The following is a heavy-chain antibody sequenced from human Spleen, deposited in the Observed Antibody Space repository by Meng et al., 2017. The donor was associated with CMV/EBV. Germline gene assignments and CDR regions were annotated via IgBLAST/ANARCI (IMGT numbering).Heavy chain of an antibody. CDR3: ARNTIFRVDVIEDY. Sequence: VSGGSTSSSKLWPWVRGVPGKGLEWIGKIYHSASTNYNPYLKSRVTRSIDKFKNQFYLKMGSVKATDTDVYYCARNTIFRVDVIEDYWGQGTLVTVSS. D-gene: IGHD3-3*01. CDR1: GGSTSSSKL. CDR2: IYHSAST. J-gene: IGHJ4*02. V-gene: IGHV4-4*02.